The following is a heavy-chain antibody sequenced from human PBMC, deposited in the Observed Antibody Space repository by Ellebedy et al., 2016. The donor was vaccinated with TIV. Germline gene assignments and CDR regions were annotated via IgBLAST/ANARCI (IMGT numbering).Heavy chain of an antibody. J-gene: IGHJ3*02. V-gene: IGHV1-69*13. Sequence: SMKVSCKASGGTFGNHPLSWVRQAPGQGLEWVGRIIPMFGVTDTAQMLQGRLTITADESTSTAHMELSSLRPEDTAVYYCARNSDVVLIPSAYASSFDIWGQGTMVTVSS. D-gene: IGHD2-21*01. CDR3: ARNSDVVLIPSAYASSFDI. CDR1: GGTFGNHP. CDR2: IIPMFGVT.